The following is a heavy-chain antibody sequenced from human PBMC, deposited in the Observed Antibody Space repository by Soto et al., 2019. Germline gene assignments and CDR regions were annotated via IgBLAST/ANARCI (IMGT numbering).Heavy chain of an antibody. CDR1: GFTFSDYY. J-gene: IGHJ5*02. D-gene: IGHD3-3*01. CDR2: ISSSGSTI. CDR3: ARDAHQGVAYDFWSGYYNNWFDP. Sequence: GGSLRLSCAASGFTFSDYYMSWIRQAPGKGLEWVSYISSSGSTIYYADSVKGRFTISRDNAKKSLYLQMNSLRAEDTAVYYCARDAHQGVAYDFWSGYYNNWFDPWGQGTLVTVSS. V-gene: IGHV3-11*01.